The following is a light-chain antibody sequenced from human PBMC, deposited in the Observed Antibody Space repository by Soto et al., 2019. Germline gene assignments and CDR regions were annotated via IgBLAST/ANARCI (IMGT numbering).Light chain of an antibody. V-gene: IGKV1-5*01. J-gene: IGKJ1*01. CDR2: DAS. CDR3: QQYNSYTWT. Sequence: DIQITQSPSTLSASVGDRVTITCRASQNLSNWLAWYQQKPGKAPKILIYDASSLESGVPSRFGGSESGADFTLTISSLQPDDCEMYYCQQYNSYTWTFGQGTQVDIK. CDR1: QNLSNW.